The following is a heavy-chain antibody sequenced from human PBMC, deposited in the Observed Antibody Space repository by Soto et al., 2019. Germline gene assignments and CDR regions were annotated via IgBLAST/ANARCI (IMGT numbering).Heavy chain of an antibody. V-gene: IGHV1-69*01. CDR3: ARGWGYDTSDYYYAY. J-gene: IGHJ4*02. Sequence: QVQLVQSGAEVRKPGSSVKVSCKASGGTFSRHAISWVRQAPGQGLEGMGGIIPIFGTANHAQKFQGRVTIIADESTSTAYMELSSLRSEDTAIYYCARGWGYDTSDYYYAYWGQGTLVIVSS. D-gene: IGHD3-22*01. CDR1: GGTFSRHA. CDR2: IIPIFGTA.